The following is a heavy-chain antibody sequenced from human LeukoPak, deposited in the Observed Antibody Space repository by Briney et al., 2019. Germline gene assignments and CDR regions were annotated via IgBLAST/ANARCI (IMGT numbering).Heavy chain of an antibody. CDR2: ISSSSSYI. Sequence: GGSLRLSCAASGFTFSSYSMNWVRQAPGKGLEWVSSISSSSSYIYYADSVKGRFTISRDNAKNSLYLQMNSLRAEDTAVYYCARELYRDGYNYPREDAFDIWGQGTMVTVSS. V-gene: IGHV3-21*01. CDR3: ARELYRDGYNYPREDAFDI. D-gene: IGHD5-24*01. CDR1: GFTFSSYS. J-gene: IGHJ3*02.